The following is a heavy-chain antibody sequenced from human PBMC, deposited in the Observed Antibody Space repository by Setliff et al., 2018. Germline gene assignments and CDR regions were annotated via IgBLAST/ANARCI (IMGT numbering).Heavy chain of an antibody. CDR3: ARGGGSYRAGNSRPTYWFDP. CDR1: GYGFLSYG. CDR2: ISAYNGDT. J-gene: IGHJ5*02. D-gene: IGHD2-21*01. Sequence: GASVKVSCKPSGYGFLSYGLSWVRQAPGQGLEWMGWISAYNGDTNSARKFQGRVTMTRDTANSTVYMDLSSLTSDDTAIYYCARGGGSYRAGNSRPTYWFDPWGQGTLVTVSS. V-gene: IGHV1-18*01.